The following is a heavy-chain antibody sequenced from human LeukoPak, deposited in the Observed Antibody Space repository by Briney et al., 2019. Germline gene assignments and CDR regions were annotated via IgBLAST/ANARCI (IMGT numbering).Heavy chain of an antibody. J-gene: IGHJ4*02. CDR3: ARSIIGTRSKFDY. CDR1: GGSISSYY. V-gene: IGHV4-59*08. D-gene: IGHD1/OR15-1a*01. CDR2: VYYSGST. Sequence: SETLSLTCTVSGGSISSYYWSWIRQPPGNALEWIWYVYYSGSTNYNPSLKIRVTILFDTSKNHFSLKLSSVTAADTAVYYCARSIIGTRSKFDYWGQGTLVSVSS.